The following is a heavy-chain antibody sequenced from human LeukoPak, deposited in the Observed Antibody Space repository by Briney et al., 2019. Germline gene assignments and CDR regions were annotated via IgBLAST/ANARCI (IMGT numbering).Heavy chain of an antibody. V-gene: IGHV4-38-2*02. D-gene: IGHD6-19*01. CDR1: GYSITSGSY. Sequence: KASETLSLTCTVSGYSITSGSYWGWIRQPPGKGLEWIGSMYHSGSTNYNPSLKSRVTISVDTSKNQFSLKLSSVTAADTAVYYCARHPKRRIAVAGRGHYYYMDVWGKGTTVTISS. CDR3: ARHPKRRIAVAGRGHYYYMDV. CDR2: MYHSGST. J-gene: IGHJ6*03.